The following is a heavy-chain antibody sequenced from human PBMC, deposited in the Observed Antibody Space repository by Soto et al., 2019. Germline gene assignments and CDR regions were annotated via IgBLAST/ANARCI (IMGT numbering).Heavy chain of an antibody. Sequence: ASVNVSCKAAGYTFTSYGISWVRQAPGQGLEWMGWISAYNGNTNYAQKLQGRVTMTTDTSTSTAYMELRSLRSDDTAVYYCARAVTTSPPFDYWGQGTLVTVSS. CDR1: GYTFTSYG. CDR3: ARAVTTSPPFDY. J-gene: IGHJ4*02. V-gene: IGHV1-18*01. D-gene: IGHD4-4*01. CDR2: ISAYNGNT.